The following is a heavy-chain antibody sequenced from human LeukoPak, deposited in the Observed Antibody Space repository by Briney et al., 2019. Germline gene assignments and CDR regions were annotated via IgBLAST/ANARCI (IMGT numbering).Heavy chain of an antibody. J-gene: IGHJ6*02. Sequence: ASVKVSCKASGYTFTSYGISWVRQAPGQGLEWMGWISAYNGNTNYAQKLQGRVTMTTDTSTSTAYMELRSLRSDDTAVYYCARGDGGITGTTLYYYGMDVWGQGTTVTVSS. D-gene: IGHD1-7*01. V-gene: IGHV1-18*01. CDR3: ARGDGGITGTTLYYYGMDV. CDR1: GYTFTSYG. CDR2: ISAYNGNT.